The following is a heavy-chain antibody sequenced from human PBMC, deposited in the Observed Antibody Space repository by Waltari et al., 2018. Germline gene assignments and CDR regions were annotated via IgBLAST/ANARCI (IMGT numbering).Heavy chain of an antibody. Sequence: QVQLVQSGAEAKKPGSSVRVSCRASGGTFTSDSVNWVRQAPGKGLAWMGRIMPDNIETKDEVKFQGRITITADKATGTVYMELSSLRSDDTAVYYCAGGDGGYYYYKMDVWGQGTTVTVSS. J-gene: IGHJ6*03. V-gene: IGHV1-69*02. CDR3: AGGDGGYYYYKMDV. CDR1: GGTFTSDS. CDR2: IMPDNIET. D-gene: IGHD3-10*01.